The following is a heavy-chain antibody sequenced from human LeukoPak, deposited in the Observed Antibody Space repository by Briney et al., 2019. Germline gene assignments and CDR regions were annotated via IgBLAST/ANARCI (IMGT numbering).Heavy chain of an antibody. V-gene: IGHV4-39*01. Sequence: SETLSLTCTVSGGSISSSSCYWGWIRQPPGKGLEWIGSIYYSGSTYYNPSLKSRVTISVDTSKNQFSLKLSSVTAADTAVYYCARGYGSGSYYTKNTRGTKYYFDYWGQGTLVTVSS. CDR2: IYYSGST. D-gene: IGHD3-10*01. CDR3: ARGYGSGSYYTKNTRGTKYYFDY. J-gene: IGHJ4*02. CDR1: GGSISSSSCY.